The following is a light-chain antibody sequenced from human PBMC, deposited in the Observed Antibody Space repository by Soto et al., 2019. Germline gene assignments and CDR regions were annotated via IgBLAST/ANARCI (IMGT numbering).Light chain of an antibody. Sequence: EIVLKHSPGTLSWSPGQRAILSCRARQRVTSSYLAWYQQKPGQAPRLIIYGASNRATDIPDRFSGRGSGTNFTLTISRLETEDFAVYYCHQYHSSPRVYNGGQGTKMESK. V-gene: IGKV3-20*01. CDR1: QRVTSSY. CDR2: GAS. CDR3: HQYHSSPRVYN. J-gene: IGKJ2*01.